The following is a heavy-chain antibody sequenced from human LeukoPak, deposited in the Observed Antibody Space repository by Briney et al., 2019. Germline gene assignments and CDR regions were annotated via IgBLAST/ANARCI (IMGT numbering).Heavy chain of an antibody. CDR2: IPYSGST. CDR1: GDSISPYY. V-gene: IGHV4-59*01. J-gene: IGHJ4*02. D-gene: IGHD3-10*01. CDR3: ARSSGAFDY. Sequence: SETLSLTCTVSGDSISPYYWSRIRQPPGKELEWIGYIPYSGSTRYNPSLKSRVSMSVDTSKNQFSLKLSSVTAADTAVYYCARSSGAFDYWGQGTLVTVSS.